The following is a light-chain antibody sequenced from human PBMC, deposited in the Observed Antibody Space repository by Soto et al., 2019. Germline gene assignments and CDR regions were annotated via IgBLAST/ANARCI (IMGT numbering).Light chain of an antibody. Sequence: IVLTQSPATLSLSPGARATLSCRAGQSVSNYLAWYQQKPGQAPRLLIYDTFNRATGIPARFSGSGSETDFTLTISSLEPEDLAVYFCVQRSTWPWTSGQGTKVEIK. J-gene: IGKJ1*01. CDR3: VQRSTWPWT. CDR1: QSVSNY. CDR2: DTF. V-gene: IGKV3-11*01.